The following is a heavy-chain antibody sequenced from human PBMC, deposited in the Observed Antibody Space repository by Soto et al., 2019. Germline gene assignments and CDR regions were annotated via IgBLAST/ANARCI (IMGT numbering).Heavy chain of an antibody. CDR3: ARMNPFYDSSGYYYSFLDY. V-gene: IGHV2-70*04. D-gene: IGHD3-22*01. Sequence: SGPTLVNPTQPLTLTCTFSGFSLSTSGMRVSWIRQPPGKALEWLARIDWDDDKFYSTSLKTRLTISKDTSKNQVVLTMTNMDPVDTATYYCARMNPFYDSSGYYYSFLDYWGQGTLVTVSS. CDR2: IDWDDDK. CDR1: GFSLSTSGMR. J-gene: IGHJ4*02.